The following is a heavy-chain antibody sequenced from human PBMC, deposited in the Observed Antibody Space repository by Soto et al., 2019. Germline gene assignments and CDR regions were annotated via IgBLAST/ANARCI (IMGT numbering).Heavy chain of an antibody. CDR3: ARVARYDILTGYYTRPFDY. Sequence: SETLSLTCTVSGHSISSSTYYWSWIRQPPGKGLEWIGYIYYSGSTNYNPSLKSRVTISVDTSKNQFSLKLSSVTAADTAVYYCARVARYDILTGYYTRPFDYWGQGTLVTVSS. CDR2: IYYSGST. D-gene: IGHD3-9*01. CDR1: GHSISSSTYY. J-gene: IGHJ4*02. V-gene: IGHV4-61*01.